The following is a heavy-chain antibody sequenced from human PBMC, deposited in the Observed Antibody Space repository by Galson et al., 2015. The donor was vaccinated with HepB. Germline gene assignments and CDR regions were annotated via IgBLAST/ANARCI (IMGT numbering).Heavy chain of an antibody. CDR3: ARDRGYCSSTSCYTGNDAFDI. CDR2: ISSSGSTI. Sequence: SLRLSCAASGFTFSDYYMSWIRQAPGKGLEWVSYISSSGSTIYYADSVKGRFTISRDNAKNSLYLQMNSLRAEDTAVYYCARDRGYCSSTSCYTGNDAFDIWGQGTMVTVSS. V-gene: IGHV3-11*01. D-gene: IGHD2-2*02. CDR1: GFTFSDYY. J-gene: IGHJ3*02.